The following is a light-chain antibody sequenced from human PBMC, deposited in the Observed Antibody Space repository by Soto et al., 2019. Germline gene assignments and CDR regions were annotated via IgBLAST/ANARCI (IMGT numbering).Light chain of an antibody. Sequence: EIVLTQSPGTLSLSPGERASLSCRASQSVTGSYLACYQQKPGQAPRLLIYGASSRATGIPDRFSGSGSGTDFTLTISRLEPEDFAVYYCQQYGSSPPWTFGQGTKVDIK. CDR3: QQYGSSPPWT. V-gene: IGKV3-20*01. CDR1: QSVTGSY. CDR2: GAS. J-gene: IGKJ1*01.